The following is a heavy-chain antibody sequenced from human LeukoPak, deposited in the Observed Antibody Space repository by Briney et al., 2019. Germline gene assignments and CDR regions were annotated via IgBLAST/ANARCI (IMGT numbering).Heavy chain of an antibody. CDR3: ARALTNAGLFDI. Sequence: TGGSLRLSCAASGFTFSSYEMNWVRQAPGKGLEWVSYISSSGSIIYYADSVKGRFTISRDNAKKSLYLQMNSLRAEDTAVYYCARALTNAGLFDIWGQGTMVTVSS. J-gene: IGHJ3*02. V-gene: IGHV3-48*03. D-gene: IGHD2-2*01. CDR1: GFTFSSYE. CDR2: ISSSGSII.